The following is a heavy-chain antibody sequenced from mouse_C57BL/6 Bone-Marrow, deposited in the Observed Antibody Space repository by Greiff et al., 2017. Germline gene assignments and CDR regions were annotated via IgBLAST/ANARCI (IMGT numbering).Heavy chain of an antibody. D-gene: IGHD2-4*01. J-gene: IGHJ4*01. CDR2: IDPSDSYT. Sequence: QVQLQQPGAELVMPGASVKLSCKASGYTFTSYWMHWVKQRPGQGLEWIGEIDPSDSYTNYNQKFKGKSTLTVDKSSSTAYMQLSSLTSEDSAVYYCARDYPYAMDYWGHGTSVTVSS. CDR3: ARDYPYAMDY. CDR1: GYTFTSYW. V-gene: IGHV1-69*01.